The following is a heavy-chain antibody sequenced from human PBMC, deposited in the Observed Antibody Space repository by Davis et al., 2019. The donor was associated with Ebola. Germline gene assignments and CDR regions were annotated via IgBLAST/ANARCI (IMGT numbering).Heavy chain of an antibody. D-gene: IGHD6-19*01. CDR3: ARLAGGLGY. CDR1: GYTFSSYY. V-gene: IGHV7-4-1*02. CDR2: INTNTGNP. J-gene: IGHJ4*02. Sequence: ASVKVSCKASGYTFSSYYINWVRQATGQGLEWMGWINTNTGNPTYAQGFTGRFVFSLDTSVSTAYLQISSLKAEDTAVYYCARLAGGLGYWGQGTLVTVSS.